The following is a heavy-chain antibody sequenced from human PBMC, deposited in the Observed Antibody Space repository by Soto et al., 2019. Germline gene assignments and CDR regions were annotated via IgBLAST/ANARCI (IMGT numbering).Heavy chain of an antibody. J-gene: IGHJ4*02. CDR1: GFSFSTYA. Sequence: EVQLLESGGGLVQPGGSLRVSCAASGFSFSTYAMSWVRQAPGKGPEWVSGISDSGGATFYADSVKGRFTISRDNSMNTVYLQMNSLKTEDTAVYYCLYDSSGYNYHFDYWGQGTLVTVSS. D-gene: IGHD3-22*01. CDR2: ISDSGGAT. V-gene: IGHV3-23*01. CDR3: LYDSSGYNYHFDY.